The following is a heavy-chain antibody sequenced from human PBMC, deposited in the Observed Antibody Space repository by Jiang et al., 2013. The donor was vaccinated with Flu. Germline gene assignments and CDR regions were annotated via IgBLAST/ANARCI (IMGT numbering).Heavy chain of an antibody. D-gene: IGHD3-10*01. Sequence: KPTQTLTLTCTFSGFSLSTSGVGVGWIRQPPGKALEWLALIYWDDDKRYSPSLKSRLTITKDTSKNQVVLTMTNMDPVDTATYYCAHSVMVRGVIISPHNWFDPWGQGTLVTVSS. CDR2: IYWDDDK. CDR3: AHSVMVRGVIISPHNWFDP. V-gene: IGHV2-5*02. J-gene: IGHJ5*02. CDR1: GFSLSTSGVG.